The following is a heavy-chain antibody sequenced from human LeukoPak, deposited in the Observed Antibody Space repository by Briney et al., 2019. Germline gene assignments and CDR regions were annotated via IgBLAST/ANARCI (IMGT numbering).Heavy chain of an antibody. V-gene: IGHV1-3*01. CDR3: ARDEIEELLTGWGGMDV. J-gene: IGHJ6*02. CDR1: GYTFTSYA. Sequence: ASVKVSCKASGYTFTSYAMHWVRQAPGQRLEWMGWINGGNGNTKYSQKFQDRVTFTRDTSASTAYMELSSLRSEDTAVYYCARDEIEELLTGWGGMDVWGQGTTVTVSS. CDR2: INGGNGNT. D-gene: IGHD3-10*01.